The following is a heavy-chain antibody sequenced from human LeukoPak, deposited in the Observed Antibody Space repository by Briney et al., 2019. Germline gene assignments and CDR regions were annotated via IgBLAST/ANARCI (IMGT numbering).Heavy chain of an antibody. Sequence: GGSLRLSCAASGFTFDDYAMHWVRQAPGKGLEWVSLISGDGGSTYYADSVKGRITISRDNSKNSLYLQMNSLRTEDTALYYCAKGTPGYSYGDDAFDIWGQGTMVTVSS. V-gene: IGHV3-43*02. CDR3: AKGTPGYSYGDDAFDI. D-gene: IGHD5-18*01. J-gene: IGHJ3*02. CDR2: ISGDGGST. CDR1: GFTFDDYA.